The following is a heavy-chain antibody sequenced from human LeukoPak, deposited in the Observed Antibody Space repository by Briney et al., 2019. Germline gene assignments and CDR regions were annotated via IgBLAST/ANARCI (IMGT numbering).Heavy chain of an antibody. CDR1: GYTFTSYV. D-gene: IGHD5-24*01. CDR3: SRVGYMDWFDP. J-gene: IGHJ5*02. Sequence: ASVKVSCKASGYTFTSYVINWVRQATGQGLEWMGWINPNRGNTGYAQKLQGRVTMTTNTSINTAYMELSSLKSEETAVYNCSRVGYMDWFDPWGQGTLVTVSS. CDR2: INPNRGNT. V-gene: IGHV1-8*01.